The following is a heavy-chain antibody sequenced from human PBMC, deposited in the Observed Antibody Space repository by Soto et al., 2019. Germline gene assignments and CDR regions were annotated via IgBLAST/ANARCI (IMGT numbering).Heavy chain of an antibody. V-gene: IGHV4-4*07. CDR3: ARVPVAVAATEDYSGLDV. Sequence: QVHLEESGPGLVRPSETLSLTCSVSGVSITSYYWSWIRQSAGGGLEWMGRINTDGLSTYSPSFKIRLTMAIDTSTNPVSLRLISVTAADTAVYFCARVPVAVAATEDYSGLDVWGQGTTVTVSS. CDR1: GVSITSYY. J-gene: IGHJ6*02. D-gene: IGHD2-15*01. CDR2: INTDGLS.